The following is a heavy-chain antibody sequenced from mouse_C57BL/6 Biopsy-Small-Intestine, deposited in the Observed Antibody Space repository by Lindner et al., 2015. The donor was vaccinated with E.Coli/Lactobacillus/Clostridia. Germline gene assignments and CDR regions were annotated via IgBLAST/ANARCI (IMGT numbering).Heavy chain of an antibody. CDR2: VIPSLNMA. CDR1: GDPFTTYT. J-gene: IGHJ4*01. V-gene: IGHV1-4*01. D-gene: IGHD2-12*01. Sequence: SVKVSCKASGDPFTTYTIHWVRQAPGQGLEWVGRVIPSLNMANYAQRFQGRATLTADKSTTTAYMELTSLRSEDSAVYYCAKLRDPGLQYDNHADSWGQGTLVTVSS. CDR3: AKLRDPGLQYDNHADS.